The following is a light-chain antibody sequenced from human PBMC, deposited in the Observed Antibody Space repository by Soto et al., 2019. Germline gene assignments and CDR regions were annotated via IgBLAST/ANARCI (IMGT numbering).Light chain of an antibody. CDR2: GAS. V-gene: IGKV3-20*01. J-gene: IGKJ1*01. Sequence: PGARATLSCTASQSVSSSYLAWYQQKPGQAPRLLIYGASSRATGIPDRFSGSGSGTDFTLTISRLEPEDFAVYYCQQYGSSPRTFGQGTKVEIK. CDR1: QSVSSSY. CDR3: QQYGSSPRT.